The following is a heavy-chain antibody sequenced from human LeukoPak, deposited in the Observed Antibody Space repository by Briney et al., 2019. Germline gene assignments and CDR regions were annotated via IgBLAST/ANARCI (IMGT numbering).Heavy chain of an antibody. CDR2: ISAYKDNT. Sequence: ASVKVSCKGSGYTFTKYAISWVRQAPGQGLEWMGWISAYKDNTNYAQKFQDRVIMTADTSTSTAYMDLRSLRSDDTAVYYCARDTSGYSSSWYALEPPMDYWGQGTLVTVSS. D-gene: IGHD6-13*01. CDR1: GYTFTKYA. CDR3: ARDTSGYSSSWYALEPPMDY. V-gene: IGHV1-18*01. J-gene: IGHJ4*02.